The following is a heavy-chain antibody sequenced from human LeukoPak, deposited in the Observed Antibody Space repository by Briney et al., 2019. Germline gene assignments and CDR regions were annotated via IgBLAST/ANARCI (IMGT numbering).Heavy chain of an antibody. V-gene: IGHV1-8*03. Sequence: ASVKVSCKASGYTFTSYDINWVRQATGQGLEWMGWMNPNSGNTGYAAKFQGRVTITSNNSISTAYMELSSLRSEDPAVYYCARGGMTRRKYFDYWGQGTLVTVSS. CDR2: MNPNSGNT. J-gene: IGHJ4*02. CDR1: GYTFTSYD. CDR3: ARGGMTRRKYFDY.